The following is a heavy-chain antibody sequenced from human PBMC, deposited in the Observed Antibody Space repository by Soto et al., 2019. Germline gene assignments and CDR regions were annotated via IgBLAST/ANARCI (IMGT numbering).Heavy chain of an antibody. CDR1: GYTFTSYG. J-gene: IGHJ6*03. CDR2: ISAYNGNT. CDR3: ARDLDDFWSGYYTGDYYYMDV. Sequence: ASVKVSCKASGYTFTSYGISWVRQAPGQGLEWMGWISAYNGNTNYAQKLQGRVTMTTDTSTSTAYMELRSLRSDDTAVYYCARDLDDFWSGYYTGDYYYMDVWGKGTTVTVS. V-gene: IGHV1-18*01. D-gene: IGHD3-3*01.